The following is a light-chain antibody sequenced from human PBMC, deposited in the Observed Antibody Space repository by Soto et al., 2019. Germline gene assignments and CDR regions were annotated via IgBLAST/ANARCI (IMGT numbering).Light chain of an antibody. CDR3: QQYGASPPYT. Sequence: EIVLTQSPGTLSLSPGERATLSCRASQSVSSHLAWYQQKPGQAPRLLIYAASIRATGVPDRFSGSGSGTDFTLTISRLEPEDSAVYYCQQYGASPPYTFGQGTKVDI. CDR1: QSVSSH. V-gene: IGKV3-20*01. J-gene: IGKJ2*01. CDR2: AAS.